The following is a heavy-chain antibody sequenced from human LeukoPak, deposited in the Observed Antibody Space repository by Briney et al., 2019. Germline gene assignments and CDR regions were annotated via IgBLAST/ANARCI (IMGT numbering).Heavy chain of an antibody. CDR3: ARSRYYYDSSGYYYTHYYFDY. CDR1: GGTFSNYV. Sequence: GASVKVSCKASGGTFSNYVIKWVRQAPGQGLEWIGGIIPIFATADYAQKFRGRVTITADESTSTAYMELSSLRSDDTAVYYCARSRYYYDSSGYYYTHYYFDYWGQGTLVTVSS. CDR2: IIPIFATA. J-gene: IGHJ4*02. V-gene: IGHV1-69*13. D-gene: IGHD3-22*01.